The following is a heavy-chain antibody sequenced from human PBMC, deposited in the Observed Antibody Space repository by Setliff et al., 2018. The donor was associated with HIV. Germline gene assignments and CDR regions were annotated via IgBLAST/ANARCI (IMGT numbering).Heavy chain of an antibody. J-gene: IGHJ4*02. CDR1: GGTFSSYA. Sequence: SVKVSCKASGGTFSSYAISWVRQAPGQGLEWMGVIIPMHGIPNSAQKFQGRVTITTDESTSTAYMELSSLRSEDTAVYYCARARRVALHPGPGGYGRSSVGLDYWGQGTLVTVSS. CDR3: ARARRVALHPGPGGYGRSSVGLDY. V-gene: IGHV1-69*10. D-gene: IGHD6-6*01. CDR2: IIPMHGIP.